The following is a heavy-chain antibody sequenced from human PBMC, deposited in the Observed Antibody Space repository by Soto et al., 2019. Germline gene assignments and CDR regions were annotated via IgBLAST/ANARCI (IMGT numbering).Heavy chain of an antibody. CDR2: INTANGDP. CDR1: GYPFTSYT. D-gene: IGHD3-10*01. V-gene: IGHV1-3*04. CDR3: ARDRHYYASGSLDY. J-gene: IGHJ4*02. Sequence: QVLLVQSGAEVKKPGASVKVSCEASGYPFTSYTLHWVRQAPGQRLEWMAWINTANGDPKYSQKFQGSVTITRDTSASTAYMELSGLRSADTAVYYCARDRHYYASGSLDYWGQGPLVTVSS.